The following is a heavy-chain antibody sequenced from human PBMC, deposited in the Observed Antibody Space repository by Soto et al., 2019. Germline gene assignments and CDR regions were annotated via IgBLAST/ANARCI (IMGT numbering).Heavy chain of an antibody. CDR3: AREIVVARGASYFAY. D-gene: IGHD2-2*01. J-gene: IGHJ4*02. CDR2: IRSKAYGGTT. V-gene: IGHV3-11*04. CDR1: GFTVSRNY. Sequence: GGSLRLSCAASGFTVSRNYLSWVRQAPGKGLEWVGFIRSKAYGGTTEYAASVKGRFTISRDNAKNSVYLQMNSLRAEDTAVYYCAREIVVARGASYFAYWGPGTLVTVS.